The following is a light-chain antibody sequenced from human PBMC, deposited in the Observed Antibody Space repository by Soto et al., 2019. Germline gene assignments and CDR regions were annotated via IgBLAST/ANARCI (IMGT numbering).Light chain of an antibody. J-gene: IGKJ5*01. CDR1: QDISNY. Sequence: DIQMTQSPSSLSASVGDRVTITCQASQDISNYLNWYQQKPGKAPKLLIYDASNLETGVASRFSGSGSGTDFTFTISSLQAEDIATYYCQQYDNLPSTFGQGTRLEIK. CDR2: DAS. V-gene: IGKV1-33*01. CDR3: QQYDNLPST.